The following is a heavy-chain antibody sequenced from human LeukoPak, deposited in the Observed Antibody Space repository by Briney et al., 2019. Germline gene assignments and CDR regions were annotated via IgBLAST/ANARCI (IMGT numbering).Heavy chain of an antibody. V-gene: IGHV4-38-2*02. Sequence: SETLSLTCTVSGYSISSGYYWGWIRQPPGKGLEWIGSIYYSGSTYYNPSLKSRVTISVDTSKNQFSLKLSSVTAADTAVYYCATIRPTYYYDSSGYLLGDYWGQGTLVTVSS. CDR1: GYSISSGYY. CDR2: IYYSGST. CDR3: ATIRPTYYYDSSGYLLGDY. D-gene: IGHD3-22*01. J-gene: IGHJ4*02.